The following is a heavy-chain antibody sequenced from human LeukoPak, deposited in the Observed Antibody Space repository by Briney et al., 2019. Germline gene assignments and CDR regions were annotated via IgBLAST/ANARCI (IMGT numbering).Heavy chain of an antibody. Sequence: SETLSLTCTVSGGSISSYYWSWIRQPPGKGLEWIGYIYYSGSTNYNPSLKSRVTISVDTSKNQFSLKLSSVTAADTAVYYCARHPFPYCSGGGCYLIPWFDPWGQGTLVTVSS. CDR2: IYYSGST. CDR1: GGSISSYY. D-gene: IGHD2-15*01. V-gene: IGHV4-59*08. J-gene: IGHJ5*02. CDR3: ARHPFPYCSGGGCYLIPWFDP.